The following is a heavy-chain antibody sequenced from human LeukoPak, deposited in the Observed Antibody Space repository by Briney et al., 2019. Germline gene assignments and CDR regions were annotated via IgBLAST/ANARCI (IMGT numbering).Heavy chain of an antibody. CDR2: IYTSGST. V-gene: IGHV4-61*02. CDR3: ARGGGDY. D-gene: IGHD3-16*01. CDR1: GGSISSGSYY. J-gene: IGHJ4*02. Sequence: SSETLSLTCTVSGGSISSGSYYWSWLRQPAGKGLEWIGRIYTSGSTNYNPSLKSRVTMSVDTSKNQFSLKLSSVPAADTAVYYCARGGGDYWGQGTLVTVSS.